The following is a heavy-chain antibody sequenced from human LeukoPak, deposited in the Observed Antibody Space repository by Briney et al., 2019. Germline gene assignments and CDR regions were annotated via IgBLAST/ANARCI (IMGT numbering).Heavy chain of an antibody. V-gene: IGHV3-21*01. D-gene: IGHD2-15*01. J-gene: IGHJ3*02. CDR1: GFTFSSYS. CDR2: ISSSSSYI. Sequence: GGSLRLSCAASGFTFSSYSMNWVRQAPGKGLEWVSSISSSSSYIYYADSVKGRFTISRDNAKNSLYLQMNSLRAEDTAVYYCARARNHYGYRSGGSCYTSWDAFDIWGQGTMVTVSS. CDR3: ARARNHYGYRSGGSCYTSWDAFDI.